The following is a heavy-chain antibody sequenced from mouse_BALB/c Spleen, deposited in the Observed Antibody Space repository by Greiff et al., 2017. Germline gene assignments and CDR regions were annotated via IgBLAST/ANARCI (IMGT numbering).Heavy chain of an antibody. J-gene: IGHJ4*01. Sequence: QVTLKVSGPGILQPSQTLSLSCSFSGFSLSTSGMSVGWIRQPSGQGLEWLAHIWWNDDKYYNPALDSRRTICKDTSNNQFFLKIASVVTADTATYYCARSEDGNYYYYMDYWGQGTAVTVSS. D-gene: IGHD2-1*01. V-gene: IGHV8-8*01. CDR3: ARSEDGNYYYYMDY. CDR1: GFSLSTSGMS. CDR2: IWWNDDK.